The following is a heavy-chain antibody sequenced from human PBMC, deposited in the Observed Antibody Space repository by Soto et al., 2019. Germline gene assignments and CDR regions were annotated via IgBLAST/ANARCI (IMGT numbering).Heavy chain of an antibody. D-gene: IGHD2-15*01. J-gene: IGHJ6*01. CDR2: IIPIFGTT. V-gene: IGHV1-69*06. CDR1: GGTYTNYA. CDR3: ARGTVVVVPQHTYSFHYPYGMDV. Sequence: QVQLVQSGAEVTKPGSSVKVSCRASGGTYTNYAISWVRQAPGQGLEWMGGIIPIFGTTHYSQKVQGRVTITADKSTRTAFMELSSLRSEDTAMYYCARGTVVVVPQHTYSFHYPYGMDVWGQGTTVIVSS.